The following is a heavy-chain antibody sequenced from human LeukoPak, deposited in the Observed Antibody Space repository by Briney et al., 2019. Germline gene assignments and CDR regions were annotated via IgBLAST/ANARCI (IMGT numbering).Heavy chain of an antibody. D-gene: IGHD6-13*01. CDR3: AKDKRRYSSSWVFDY. J-gene: IGHJ4*02. V-gene: IGHV3-23*01. CDR1: GFTFSSYA. Sequence: GGSLRLSCAASGFTFSSYAMSWVRQAPGKGLEWVSAFSGSGGSTYYADSVKGRFTISRDNSKNTLYLQMNSLRAEDTAVYYCAKDKRRYSSSWVFDYWGQGTLVTVSS. CDR2: FSGSGGST.